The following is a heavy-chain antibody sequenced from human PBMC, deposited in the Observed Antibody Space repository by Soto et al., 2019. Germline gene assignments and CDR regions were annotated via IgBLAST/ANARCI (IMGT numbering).Heavy chain of an antibody. CDR1: GFTFNGYP. V-gene: IGHV3-23*01. CDR3: GKEGSQEGVVVAVGGWGGYFDS. Sequence: EVQLLESGGGLVKPGGSLRLACAASGFTFNGYPMSWVRQAPGKGREWVSRISGSGGGTSYADSVQGRFTISRDDSQNTLYLQKDSLEVEESGIYSCGKEGSQEGVVVAVGGWGGYFDSWGQGALVTVSS. CDR2: ISGSGGGT. D-gene: IGHD2-15*01. J-gene: IGHJ4*02.